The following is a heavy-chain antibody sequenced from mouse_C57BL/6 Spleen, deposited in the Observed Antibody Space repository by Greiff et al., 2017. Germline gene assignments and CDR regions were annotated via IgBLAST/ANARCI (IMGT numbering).Heavy chain of an antibody. Sequence: VQLQPSGAELMKPGASVKLSCKATGYTFTGYWIAWVKQRPGHGLEWIGAILPGSGSTNYNEKFKGKATFTADTASNTAYMQLSRLTTEDSAIYVRARDYGSSDDRYFDDWGQGTTLTVSS. D-gene: IGHD1-1*01. V-gene: IGHV1-9*01. J-gene: IGHJ2*01. CDR2: ILPGSGST. CDR1: GYTFTGYW. CDR3: ARDYGSSDDRYFDD.